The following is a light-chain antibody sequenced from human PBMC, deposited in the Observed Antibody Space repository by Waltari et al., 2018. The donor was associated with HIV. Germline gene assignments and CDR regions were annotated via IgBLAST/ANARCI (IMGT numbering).Light chain of an antibody. J-gene: IGKJ1*01. V-gene: IGKV3-20*01. Sequence: EIVLTQSPGTLSLSPGERATLSCRASQSLSSSYLAWYQQKPGQAPRLLIYGALNRATGIPDRFSGSASGTDFTLTISRLEPEDFAVYYCQQYQTFGQGTKVEIK. CDR2: GAL. CDR3: QQYQT. CDR1: QSLSSSY.